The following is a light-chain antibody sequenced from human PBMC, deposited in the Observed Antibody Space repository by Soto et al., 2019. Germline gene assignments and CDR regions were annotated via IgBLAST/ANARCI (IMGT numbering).Light chain of an antibody. Sequence: IHLTQPPSSLSASVGDRVPITCRASQGISNSLAWYQQKPGKVPKLLIYAASTLQSGVPSRFSGSGSGTDFTLTISSLQPEDVATYYCQKCNNVPLTFGGGTKVDIK. CDR3: QKCNNVPLT. CDR1: QGISNS. J-gene: IGKJ4*01. CDR2: AAS. V-gene: IGKV1-27*01.